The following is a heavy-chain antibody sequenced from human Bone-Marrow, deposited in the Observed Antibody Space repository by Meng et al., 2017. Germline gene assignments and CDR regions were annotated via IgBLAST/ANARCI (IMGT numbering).Heavy chain of an antibody. D-gene: IGHD5-24*01. V-gene: IGHV3-20*04. CDR1: GFTFDDYG. CDR3: ARLGWLQSYYYYYGMDV. Sequence: GESLKISCAASGFTFDDYGMSWVRQAPGKGLEWVSGINWNGGSTGYADSVKGRFTISRDNAKNSLYLQMNSLRAEDTASYYCARLGWLQSYYYYYGMDVWGQGTTVTVSS. J-gene: IGHJ6*02. CDR2: INWNGGST.